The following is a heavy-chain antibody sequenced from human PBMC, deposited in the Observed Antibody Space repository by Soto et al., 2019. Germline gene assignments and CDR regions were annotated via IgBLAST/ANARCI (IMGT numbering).Heavy chain of an antibody. Sequence: QVQLVQSGAELKKPGSSVKVSCKSSGGSFSNSAVTWVRQAPGQGLEWMGGIIPIFNTPNYAQKFQGRVAFTADDSTATAYMELTSLTSEDTAVYYCASRRRNGYNRWGQGTLVTVSS. CDR3: ASRRRNGYNR. CDR1: GGSFSNSA. CDR2: IIPIFNTP. J-gene: IGHJ4*02. D-gene: IGHD5-12*01. V-gene: IGHV1-69*01.